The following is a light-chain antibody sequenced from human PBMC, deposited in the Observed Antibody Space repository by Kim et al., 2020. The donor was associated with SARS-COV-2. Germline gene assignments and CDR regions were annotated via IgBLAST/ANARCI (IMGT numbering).Light chain of an antibody. J-gene: IGLJ2*01. CDR1: SSDVGAFTF. CDR3: CSYAGRYTLV. Sequence: GQSATISCTGTSSDVGAFTFVSWYQQHPGKAPKLMIYTITARPSGVPDRFSGSKSGPTASLTISGLQAEDEADYYCCSYAGRYTLVCGGGTQLTVL. CDR2: TIT. V-gene: IGLV2-11*03.